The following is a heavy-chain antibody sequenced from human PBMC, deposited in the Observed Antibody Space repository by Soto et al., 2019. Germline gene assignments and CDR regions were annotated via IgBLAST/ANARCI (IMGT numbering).Heavy chain of an antibody. V-gene: IGHV1-18*01. D-gene: IGHD3-22*01. CDR1: GYIFSKYG. CDR2: IGADNGDT. CDR3: ARDAPHYYDSSLMAFDM. J-gene: IGHJ3*01. Sequence: QVDLEQSGGEVKKPGASVKVSCKASGYIFSKYGISWVRQAPGQGLQWIGWIGADNGDTKYAQKFQGRVTLTSAASATTAFMELRSLRSDDTAVYYCARDAPHYYDSSLMAFDMWGQGTMVIVSS.